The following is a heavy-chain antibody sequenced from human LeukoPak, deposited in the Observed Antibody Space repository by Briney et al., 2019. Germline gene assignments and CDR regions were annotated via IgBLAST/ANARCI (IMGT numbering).Heavy chain of an antibody. CDR2: INPNSGGT. V-gene: IGHV1-2*02. CDR1: GYTFTGYY. CDR3: ARDCWGVVQYRFDY. Sequence: ASVKVSCKASGYTFTGYYMHWVRQAPGQGLEWMGWINPNSGGTNYAQKFQGRVTMTRDTSISTPYMELSRLRSDDTAVYYCARDCWGVVQYRFDYWGQGALVTVSS. D-gene: IGHD4-11*01. J-gene: IGHJ4*02.